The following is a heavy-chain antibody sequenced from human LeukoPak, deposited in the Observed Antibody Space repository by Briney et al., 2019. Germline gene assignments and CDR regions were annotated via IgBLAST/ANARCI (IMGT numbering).Heavy chain of an antibody. CDR2: IYYSGST. CDR1: GGSISSYY. D-gene: IGHD5-18*01. CDR3: AGVDTAMVIYY. Sequence: SETLSLTCTVSGGSISSYYWSWIRQPPGKGLEWIGYIYYSGSTNYNPSLKSRVTISVDTSKNQFSLKLSSVTAADTAVYYCAGVDTAMVIYYWGQRTLVTVSS. J-gene: IGHJ4*02. V-gene: IGHV4-59*01.